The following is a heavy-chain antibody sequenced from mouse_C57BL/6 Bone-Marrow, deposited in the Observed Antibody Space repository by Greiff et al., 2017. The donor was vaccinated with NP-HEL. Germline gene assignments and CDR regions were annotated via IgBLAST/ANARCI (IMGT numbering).Heavy chain of an antibody. J-gene: IGHJ3*01. CDR1: GYSITSGYY. Sequence: ESGPGLVKPSQSLSLTCSVTGYSITSGYYWNWIRQFPGNKLEWMGYISYDGSNNYNPSLKNRISITRDTSKNQFFLKLNSVTTEDTATYYCARGRLLLFAYWGQGTLVTVSA. V-gene: IGHV3-6*01. CDR3: ARGRLLLFAY. D-gene: IGHD2-3*01. CDR2: ISYDGSN.